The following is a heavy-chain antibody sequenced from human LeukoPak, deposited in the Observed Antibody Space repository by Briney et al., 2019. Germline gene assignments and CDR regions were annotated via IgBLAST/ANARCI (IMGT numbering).Heavy chain of an antibody. V-gene: IGHV1-69*13. CDR2: IIPIFGTA. CDR3: ATGYYYGSGSYYAD. J-gene: IGHJ4*02. D-gene: IGHD3-10*01. CDR1: GDTFSSYV. Sequence: SVKVSCKASGDTFSSYVIGWVRQAPGQGLEWMGGIIPIFGTANYAQKFQGRVTITADESTSAAYMELSSLRSEDTAVYYCATGYYYGSGSYYADWGQGTLVTVSS.